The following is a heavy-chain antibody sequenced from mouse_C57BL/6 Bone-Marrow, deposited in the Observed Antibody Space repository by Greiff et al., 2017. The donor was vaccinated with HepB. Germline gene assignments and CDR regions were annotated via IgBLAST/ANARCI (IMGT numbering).Heavy chain of an antibody. V-gene: IGHV1-64*01. J-gene: IGHJ2*01. CDR1: GYTFTSYW. CDR2: IHPNSGST. Sequence: QVQLQHPGAELVKPGASVKLSCKASGYTFTSYWMHWVKQRPGQGLEWIGMIHPNSGSTNYNEKFKSKATLTVDKSSSTAYMQLSSLTSEDSAVYYCASLYYYGSSRNYFDYWGQGTTLTVSS. CDR3: ASLYYYGSSRNYFDY. D-gene: IGHD1-1*01.